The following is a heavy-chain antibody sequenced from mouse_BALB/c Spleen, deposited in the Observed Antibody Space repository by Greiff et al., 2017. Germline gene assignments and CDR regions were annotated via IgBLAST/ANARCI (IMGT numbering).Heavy chain of an antibody. CDR1: GFTFSSYA. J-gene: IGHJ3*01. V-gene: IGHV5-9-4*01. Sequence: EVKLMESGGGLVKPGGSLKLSCAASGFTFSSYAMSWVRQSPEKRLEWVAEISSGGSYTYYPDTVTGRFTISRDNAKNTLYLEMSSLRSEDTAMYYCARDGRIPFAYWGQGTLVTVSA. CDR2: ISSGGSYT. D-gene: IGHD4-1*01. CDR3: ARDGRIPFAY.